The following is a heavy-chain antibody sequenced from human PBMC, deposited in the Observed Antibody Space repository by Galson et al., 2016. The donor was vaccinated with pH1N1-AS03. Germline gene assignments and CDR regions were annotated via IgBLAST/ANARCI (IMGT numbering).Heavy chain of an antibody. CDR3: ARHATTRSEVFGVPFYHYYYTDV. CDR2: IYYSGNS. Sequence: SETLSLTCTVSGGSISSRNHYWVWIRQTPGKGLEWIGHIYYSGNSYYNPSLKSRVNFSVDTSKNQFSLSLSSATAADTAVYYCARHATTRSEVFGVPFYHYYYTDVWGKGTTVTVSS. J-gene: IGHJ6*03. CDR1: GGSISSRNHY. D-gene: IGHD3-3*01. V-gene: IGHV4-39*01.